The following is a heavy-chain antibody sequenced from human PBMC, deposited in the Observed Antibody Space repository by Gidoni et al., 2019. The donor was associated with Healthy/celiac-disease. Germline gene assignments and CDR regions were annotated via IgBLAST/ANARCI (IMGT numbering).Heavy chain of an antibody. CDR3: ASSGPIVLARLDY. V-gene: IGHV4-34*01. Sequence: QVQLQQWGAGLLKPSETLSLTCAVYGGSFSGYYWSGIRQPPGKGLEWIGEINHSGSTNYNPSLKSRVTISVDTSKNQFSLKLSSVTAADTAVYYCASSGPIVLARLDYWGQGTLVTVSS. CDR1: GGSFSGYY. CDR2: INHSGST. D-gene: IGHD6-6*01. J-gene: IGHJ4*02.